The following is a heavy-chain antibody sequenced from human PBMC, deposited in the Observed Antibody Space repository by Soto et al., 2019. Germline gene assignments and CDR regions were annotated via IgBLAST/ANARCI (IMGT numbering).Heavy chain of an antibody. CDR1: GGSISSSSYY. CDR3: ARPVTAGGWFDP. V-gene: IGHV4-39*01. J-gene: IGHJ5*02. CDR2: IYYSGST. Sequence: QLQLQESGPGLVKPSETLSLTCTVSGGSISSSSYYWGWIRQPPGKGLEWIGSIYYSGSTYYNPSLKSRVTIAVDTSKNQFSRKLSSVTAADTAVYYCARPVTAGGWFDPWGQGTLVTVSS. D-gene: IGHD4-4*01.